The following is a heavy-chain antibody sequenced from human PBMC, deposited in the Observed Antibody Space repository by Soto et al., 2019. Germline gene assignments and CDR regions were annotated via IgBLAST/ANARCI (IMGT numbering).Heavy chain of an antibody. CDR3: ARLAIVLVVPAARDYGMDV. CDR2: IYYSGST. Sequence: SETLSLTCTVSGGSISSSSYYWGWIRQPPGKGLEWIGSIYYSGSTYYNPSLKSRVTISVDTSKNQFSLKLSSVTAADTAVYYCARLAIVLVVPAARDYGMDVWGQGITATVSS. CDR1: GGSISSSSYY. J-gene: IGHJ6*02. V-gene: IGHV4-39*01. D-gene: IGHD2-2*01.